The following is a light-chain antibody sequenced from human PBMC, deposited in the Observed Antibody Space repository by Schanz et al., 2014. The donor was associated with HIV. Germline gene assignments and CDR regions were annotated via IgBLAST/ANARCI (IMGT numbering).Light chain of an antibody. CDR1: SSDVGHYDY. V-gene: IGLV2-14*01. CDR3: SSYAGSNNVV. J-gene: IGLJ2*01. Sequence: QSALTQPASVSGSLGQSITISCTGTSSDVGHYDYVSWYQQHPGKAPKLMIYEVSKRPSGVSHRFSGAKSGNTASLTISGLQAEDEADYYCSSYAGSNNVVFGGGTKLTVL. CDR2: EVS.